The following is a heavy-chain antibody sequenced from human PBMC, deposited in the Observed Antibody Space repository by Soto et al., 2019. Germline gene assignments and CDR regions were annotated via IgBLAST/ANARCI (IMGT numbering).Heavy chain of an antibody. CDR2: MNPNSGNT. Sequence: QVQLVQSGAEVKKPGASVKVSCKASGYTVTSYDNNWVRQATGQGLEWTGWMNPNSGNTGYAQKERGRVTMTRNTSMSTAYMELGSLRSEETAVYYCARDIKQWSSWGQGTMVSVSS. D-gene: IGHD6-19*01. CDR3: ARDIKQWSS. CDR1: GYTVTSYD. V-gene: IGHV1-8*01. J-gene: IGHJ4*02.